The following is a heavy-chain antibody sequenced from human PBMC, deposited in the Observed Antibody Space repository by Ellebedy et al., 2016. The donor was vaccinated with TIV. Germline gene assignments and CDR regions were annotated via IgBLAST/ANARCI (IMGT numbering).Heavy chain of an antibody. CDR3: ARDKATTVRFDP. J-gene: IGHJ5*02. V-gene: IGHV4-4*02. Sequence: SETLSLTCAVSGGSISSSNWWSWVRQPPGMGLEWIGEIYHSGKTNYNPSLKSRVSVSLDKSKNQFSLKLSSVTAADTAVYYCARDKATTVRFDPWGQGTLVTVSS. CDR1: GGSISSSNW. D-gene: IGHD4-17*01. CDR2: IYHSGKT.